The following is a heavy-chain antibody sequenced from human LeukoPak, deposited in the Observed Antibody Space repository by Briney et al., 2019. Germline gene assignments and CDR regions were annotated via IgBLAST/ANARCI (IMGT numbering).Heavy chain of an antibody. CDR1: GDSVSSNSAA. CDR3: ARHQWVPAFDI. V-gene: IGHV4-59*08. CDR2: MHYTGST. J-gene: IGHJ3*02. D-gene: IGHD1-26*01. Sequence: SQTLSLTCAISGDSVSSNSAAWNWIRQPPGKGLEWIGYMHYTGSTNYNPSLKSRVTISIDTSKNQFSLKLSSVTASDTAVYYCARHQWVPAFDIWGQGTMVTVSS.